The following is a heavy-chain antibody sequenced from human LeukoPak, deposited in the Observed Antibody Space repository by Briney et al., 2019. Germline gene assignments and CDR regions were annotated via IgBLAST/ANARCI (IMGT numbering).Heavy chain of an antibody. D-gene: IGHD4-17*01. Sequence: PSETLSLTCAVYGGSFSGYYWSWIRLPPGKGLEWIGEINHSGSTNYNPSLKSRVTISVDTSKNQFSLKLSSVTAADTAVYYCANRGDGFDYWGQGTLVTVSS. V-gene: IGHV4-34*01. CDR2: INHSGST. J-gene: IGHJ4*02. CDR1: GGSFSGYY. CDR3: ANRGDGFDY.